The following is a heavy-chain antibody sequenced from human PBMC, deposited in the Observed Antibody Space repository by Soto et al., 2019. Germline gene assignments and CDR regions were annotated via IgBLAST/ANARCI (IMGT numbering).Heavy chain of an antibody. CDR2: IKCKIHGGTT. Sequence: EVHLVESGGGLVKPGGSLRLSCAASGFTFGNAWMNWFRQAPGKGLEWVGRIKCKIHGGTTDYAAPVRGRFTISRDDSKNTLFLQMNSLKTEDAAVYYCTTVHFDVLTGSFDYWGQGTLVTVSS. CDR3: TTVHFDVLTGSFDY. CDR1: GFTFGNAW. V-gene: IGHV3-15*07. D-gene: IGHD3-9*01. J-gene: IGHJ4*02.